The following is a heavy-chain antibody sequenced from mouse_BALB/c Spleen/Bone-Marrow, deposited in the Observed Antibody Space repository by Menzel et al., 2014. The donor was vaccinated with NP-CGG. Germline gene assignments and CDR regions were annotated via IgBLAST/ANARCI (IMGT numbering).Heavy chain of an antibody. V-gene: IGHV2-9*02. CDR3: AREGGYYYGSRVAWFAY. J-gene: IGHJ3*01. D-gene: IGHD1-1*01. Sequence: QVQLKDSGPGLVALSQSLSITCTVSGFSLTSYGVHWVRQPPGKGLEWLGVIWAGGSTNYNSALMSRLSISKDNSKSQVFLKMNSLQTDDTVMYYCAREGGYYYGSRVAWFAYWRQGTLVTVSA. CDR1: GFSLTSYG. CDR2: IWAGGST.